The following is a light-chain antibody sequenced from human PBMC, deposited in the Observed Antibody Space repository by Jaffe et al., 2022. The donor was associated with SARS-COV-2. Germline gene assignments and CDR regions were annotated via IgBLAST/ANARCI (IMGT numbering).Light chain of an antibody. CDR3: SSYTSSTTWV. CDR2: EVS. Sequence: QSALTQPASVSGSPGQSITISCTGTTSDIGGYIYVSWHQQYAGKAPKLIIYEVSNRPSGVSNRFSGSKSGNTASLTISGLQAGDEADYYCSSYTSSTTWVFGGGTKLTVL. CDR1: TSDIGGYIY. V-gene: IGLV2-14*01. J-gene: IGLJ2*01.